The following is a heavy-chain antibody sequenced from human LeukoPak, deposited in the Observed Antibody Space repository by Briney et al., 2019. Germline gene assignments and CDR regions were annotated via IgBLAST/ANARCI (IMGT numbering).Heavy chain of an antibody. CDR2: IYTSGST. J-gene: IGHJ4*02. D-gene: IGHD2-8*01. V-gene: IGHV4-61*02. CDR3: ARVSRDLGVY. CDR1: GGSISSGSYY. Sequence: PSQTLSLTCTVSGGSISSGSYYWSWIRQPAGKGLEWIGRIYTSGSTNYNPSLKSRVTISVDTSKNQFSLKLSSVTAADTAVYYCARVSRDLGVYWGQGTLVTVSS.